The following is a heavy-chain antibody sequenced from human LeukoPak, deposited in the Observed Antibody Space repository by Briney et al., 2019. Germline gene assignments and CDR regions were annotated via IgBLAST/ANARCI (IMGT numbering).Heavy chain of an antibody. Sequence: SGGSLRLSCAASGFTFGNYAMSWVRQAPGKGLEWVSGINWNGDSRGYADSVKGRFTISRDNAKNSLYLQMNSLRVEDTALYYCARKAYYYGSGSYVPPFDPWGQGTLVTVSS. CDR1: GFTFGNYA. CDR2: INWNGDSR. V-gene: IGHV3-20*04. D-gene: IGHD3-10*01. CDR3: ARKAYYYGSGSYVPPFDP. J-gene: IGHJ5*02.